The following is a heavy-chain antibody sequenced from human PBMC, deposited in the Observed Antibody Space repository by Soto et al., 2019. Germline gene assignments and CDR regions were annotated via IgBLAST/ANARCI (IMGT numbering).Heavy chain of an antibody. CDR3: ANRPFGIAGAGKGGAFDI. J-gene: IGHJ3*02. V-gene: IGHV3-23*01. Sequence: EVQLLESGGGLVQPGGSLRLSCAASGFTFSSYAMSWVRQAPGKGLEWVSAISGSGGSTYYADSVKGRFTISRDNSKNTRYLQMNSLRAEDTAVYYCANRPFGIAGAGKGGAFDIWGQGTMVTVSS. CDR1: GFTFSSYA. D-gene: IGHD6-19*01. CDR2: ISGSGGST.